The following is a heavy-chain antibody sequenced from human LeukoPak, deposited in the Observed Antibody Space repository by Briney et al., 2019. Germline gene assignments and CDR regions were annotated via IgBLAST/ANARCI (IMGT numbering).Heavy chain of an antibody. J-gene: IGHJ3*02. D-gene: IGHD1-7*01. CDR2: ISYSGST. CDR1: GGSISSSSYY. CDR3: ARASPGTTFVVVPGAFDI. V-gene: IGHV4-39*07. Sequence: SETLSLTCTVSGGSISSSSYYWGWIRLPPGKGLEWIGNISYSGSTYYTPSLKSRVTISVDTSKNQFSLKLSSVTAADTAVYYCARASPGTTFVVVPGAFDIWGQGTMVTVSS.